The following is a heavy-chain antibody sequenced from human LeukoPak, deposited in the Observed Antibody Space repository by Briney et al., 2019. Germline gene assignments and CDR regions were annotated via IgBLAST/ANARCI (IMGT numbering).Heavy chain of an antibody. CDR2: IVSFSSPV. V-gene: IGHV3-48*04. D-gene: IGHD1/OR15-1a*01. CDR1: GFTFGDYA. CDR3: ARFLNNYTYADY. Sequence: GGSLRLSCAASGFTFGDYAMIWVRQTPGKGLEWLSYIVSFSSPVYYADSMKGRFTISRDNAKNSLYLQMSSLRAEDTAMYYCARFLNNYTYADYWGQGTLVTVSS. J-gene: IGHJ4*02.